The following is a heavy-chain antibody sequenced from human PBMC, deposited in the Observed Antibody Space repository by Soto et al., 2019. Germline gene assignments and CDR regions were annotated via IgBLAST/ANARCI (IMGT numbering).Heavy chain of an antibody. CDR2: ISSSSSYI. D-gene: IGHD3-10*01. CDR3: APSGSALS. CDR1: GFTFSSYT. J-gene: IGHJ5*02. Sequence: GGSLRVSCAASGFTFSSYTMNWVRQAPWKGLEWVSSISSSSSYIYYADSVKGRFTISRDNSKNTLDLQMNSLRAEDTAVYYCAPSGSALSWGQGTLVTVST. V-gene: IGHV3-21*01.